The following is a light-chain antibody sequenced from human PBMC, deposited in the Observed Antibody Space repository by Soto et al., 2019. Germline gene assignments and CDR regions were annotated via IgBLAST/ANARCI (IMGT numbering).Light chain of an antibody. CDR3: QQYNNWPLT. CDR1: QSVSDN. V-gene: IGKV3-15*01. J-gene: IGKJ4*01. CDR2: GAS. Sequence: ERVMTQSPATLSASPGERVTLSCRASQSVSDNLAWYQHKPGQAPRLLIYGASTRATGIPARFSGSGSGTEFTLTISSLQSEDFAVYYCQQYNNWPLTFGGGTKVEIK.